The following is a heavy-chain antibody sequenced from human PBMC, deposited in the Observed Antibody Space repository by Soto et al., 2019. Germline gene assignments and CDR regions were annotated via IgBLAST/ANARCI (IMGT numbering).Heavy chain of an antibody. CDR1: GFTFNNYG. CDR3: ARRQISPPTRGAASARGGMDV. CDR2: IWNDGNGY. Sequence: QVQLVESGGGVVQPGRSLKLSCAASGFTFNNYGMHWVRQAPGKGLEWVAVIWNDGNGYYYANSVKGRFTISRDTSKNTLYLQMSTLRVEDTAVYYCARRQISPPTRGAASARGGMDVWGQGTTVTVSS. J-gene: IGHJ6*02. V-gene: IGHV3-33*01. D-gene: IGHD6-13*01.